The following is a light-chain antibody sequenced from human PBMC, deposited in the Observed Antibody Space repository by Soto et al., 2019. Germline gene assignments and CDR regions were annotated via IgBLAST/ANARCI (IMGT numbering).Light chain of an antibody. CDR1: QDIRAN. CDR3: LQGYNFPRT. CDR2: DGS. J-gene: IGKJ1*01. Sequence: AIQMTQSPASRSPSVGDRVNITCRPIQDIRANLGCYQQKPGKAPKLLISDGSKLQSGVPSRFSGSVSGTDFPLTISSLHPEVFATYSCLQGYNFPRTSGQGTKVE. V-gene: IGKV1-6*01.